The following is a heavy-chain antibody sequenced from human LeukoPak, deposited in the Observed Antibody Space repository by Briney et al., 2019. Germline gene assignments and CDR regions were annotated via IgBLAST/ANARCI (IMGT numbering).Heavy chain of an antibody. V-gene: IGHV3-23*01. CDR2: ITGRGEHI. CDR3: AKDRRLAAFDY. J-gene: IGHJ4*02. D-gene: IGHD6-25*01. CDR1: GFTFSSYG. Sequence: GGTLRLSCTASGFTFSSYGMNWVRQAPGKGLEWVSGITGRGEHIFYAGSVKGRFTISRDNSKNTLYLQMNSLRAGDTAVYYCAKDRRLAAFDYGGQGTLVTVSS.